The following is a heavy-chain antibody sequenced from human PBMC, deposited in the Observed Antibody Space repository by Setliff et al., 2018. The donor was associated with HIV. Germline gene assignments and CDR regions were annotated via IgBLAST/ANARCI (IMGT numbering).Heavy chain of an antibody. V-gene: IGHV4-61*09. CDR1: GGSISSGSYY. D-gene: IGHD1-26*01. Sequence: PSETLSLTCTVSGGSISSGSYYWSWIRQPAGKGLEWIGHIYTSGSTNYNPSLKSRVTITINTSKRQFSLNLSSVTAADSAMYYCARESGIVGAQGFDYWGQGTLVTVSS. CDR2: IYTSGST. CDR3: ARESGIVGAQGFDY. J-gene: IGHJ4*02.